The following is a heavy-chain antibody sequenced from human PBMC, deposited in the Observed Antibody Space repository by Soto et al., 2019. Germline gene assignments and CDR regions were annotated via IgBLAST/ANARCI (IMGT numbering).Heavy chain of an antibody. CDR1: GGSCSGYY. CDR3: ARSRTQQWLSGTNWFDP. D-gene: IGHD6-19*01. CDR2: INHSGST. Sequence: SETLSLTCAVYGGSCSGYYWSWIRQPPGKGLEWIGEINHSGSTNYNPSLKSRVTISVDTSKNQFSLKLSSVTAADTAVYYCARSRTQQWLSGTNWFDPWGQGTLVTVSS. J-gene: IGHJ5*02. V-gene: IGHV4-34*01.